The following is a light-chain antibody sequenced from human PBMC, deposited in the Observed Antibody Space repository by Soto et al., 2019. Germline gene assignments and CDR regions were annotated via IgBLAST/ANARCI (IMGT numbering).Light chain of an antibody. Sequence: QSVLTQPASVSGSPGQSITISCTGTSSDVGGYNYVSWKQQHPGKAPKLMIYDVSNRPSGVSNRFSGSKSGNTASLTISGLHVEDEADYYCSSYTSSSTYVFGNGTKVTVL. V-gene: IGLV2-14*01. CDR2: DVS. J-gene: IGLJ1*01. CDR3: SSYTSSSTYV. CDR1: SSDVGGYNY.